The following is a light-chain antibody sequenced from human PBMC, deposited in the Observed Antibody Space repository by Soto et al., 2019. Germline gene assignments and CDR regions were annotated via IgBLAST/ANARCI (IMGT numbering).Light chain of an antibody. Sequence: EIVLTQSPGTLSLSPVERATLSFRSSQSVSSSYLAWYQQKPGQAPRPLIYGTSSRATGIPDRFSGSGSGTAFTLTISRLEPEDFAVYYCQKYGSSPRKFGQGTKVDIK. CDR2: GTS. V-gene: IGKV3-20*01. CDR3: QKYGSSPRK. CDR1: QSVSSSY. J-gene: IGKJ1*01.